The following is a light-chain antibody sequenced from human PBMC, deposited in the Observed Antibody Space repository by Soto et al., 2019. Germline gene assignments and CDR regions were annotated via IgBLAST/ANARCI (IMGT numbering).Light chain of an antibody. CDR1: SSDVGTYNL. Sequence: QSALTQPASVSGSPGQSITISCTGTSSDVGTYNLVSWYQQHPGKAPKLMIYEGSKRPSGVSNRFSGSKSGNTASLTISGLQAEDEADYYCCSYAGSSTFYVSGSGTNVTVL. J-gene: IGLJ1*01. CDR2: EGS. CDR3: CSYAGSSTFYV. V-gene: IGLV2-23*01.